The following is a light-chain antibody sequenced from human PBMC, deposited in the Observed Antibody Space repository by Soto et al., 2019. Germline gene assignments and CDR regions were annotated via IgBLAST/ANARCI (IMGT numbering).Light chain of an antibody. CDR3: HSYDKWPPGA. V-gene: IGKV3D-15*01. J-gene: IGKJ2*01. CDR2: DAS. Sequence: EIVVTQFPAPLNKSPGERLTPSCRPGQSVSTNLAWYQQRPGEAPRLLIFDASARAVDIPGRFSGSGSGTEFTLTISSLQPEDFAVYFCHSYDKWPPGAFGQGTKVDI. CDR1: QSVSTN.